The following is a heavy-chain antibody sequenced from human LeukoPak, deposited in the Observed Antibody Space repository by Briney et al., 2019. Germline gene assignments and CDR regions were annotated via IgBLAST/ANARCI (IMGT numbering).Heavy chain of an antibody. V-gene: IGHV3-66*02. CDR1: GFTVSSYY. Sequence: PGGSLRLSCAASGFTVSSYYMRWVRQAPGKGLEWVSVIYSGGSTYYADSVKGRFTISRDNSKNTLYLQMNSLRAEDTAVYYCAREPQYYYDSSGYSTTWGQGTLVTVSS. CDR2: IYSGGST. J-gene: IGHJ4*02. D-gene: IGHD3-22*01. CDR3: AREPQYYYDSSGYSTT.